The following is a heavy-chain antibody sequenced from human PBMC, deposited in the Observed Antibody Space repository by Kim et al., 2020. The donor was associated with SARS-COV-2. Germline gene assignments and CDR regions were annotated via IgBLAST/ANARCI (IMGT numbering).Heavy chain of an antibody. CDR3: ARDQTISDAFDI. D-gene: IGHD3-3*02. J-gene: IGHJ3*02. Sequence: SQTLSLTCVISGDSVSRNNAAWGWIRQSPSRGLEWLGRTYYRSNWYSDYAVSVKSRININRDTSKNQFSLQLNSVTPEDTAVYYCARDQTISDAFDIWGQGTMVTVSS. V-gene: IGHV6-1*01. CDR2: TYYRSNWYS. CDR1: GDSVSRNNAA.